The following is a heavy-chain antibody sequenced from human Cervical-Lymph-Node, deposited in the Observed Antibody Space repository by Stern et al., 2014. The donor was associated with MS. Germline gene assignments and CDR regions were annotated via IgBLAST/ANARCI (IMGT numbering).Heavy chain of an antibody. J-gene: IGHJ3*01. CDR2: VYHPGRT. CDR1: GGSISPNY. CDR3: TRKGVAVRDAFDV. V-gene: IGHV4-59*12. D-gene: IGHD6-19*01. Sequence: QVQLQESGPGLVKPSETLSLSCSVSGGSISPNYWSWVRQAPGKGLEWLGHVYHPGRTDYNPPLKTRVTISVDLAKNTFSLNLTSVTAADTAIYFCTRKGVAVRDAFDVWGQGTMAIVSS.